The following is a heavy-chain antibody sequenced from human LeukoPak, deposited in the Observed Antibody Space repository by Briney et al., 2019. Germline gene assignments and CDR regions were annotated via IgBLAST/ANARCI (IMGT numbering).Heavy chain of an antibody. Sequence: GGSLRLSCAASGFTFSDYYLSWIRQAPGKGLEWVSYISSSGRAIYYADSVKGRFTISRDNAKNSLYLQMNSLRAEDTAVYYCAKGYYDYVWGSYYFDYWGQGTLVTVSS. CDR1: GFTFSDYY. V-gene: IGHV3-11*01. J-gene: IGHJ4*02. CDR2: ISSSGRAI. D-gene: IGHD3-16*01. CDR3: AKGYYDYVWGSYYFDY.